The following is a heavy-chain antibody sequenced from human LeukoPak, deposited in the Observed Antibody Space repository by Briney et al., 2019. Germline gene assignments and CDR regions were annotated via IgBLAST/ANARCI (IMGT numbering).Heavy chain of an antibody. Sequence: ASVKVSCKASGYTFTSYYMHWVRQAPGQGLEWMGIINPSGGSTSYAQKFQGRVTMTTDTSTSTAYMELRSLRSDDTAVYYCAREPADIVVVPAHTHYYYYGMDVWGQGTTVTVSS. V-gene: IGHV1-46*01. D-gene: IGHD2-2*01. CDR2: INPSGGST. J-gene: IGHJ6*02. CDR1: GYTFTSYY. CDR3: AREPADIVVVPAHTHYYYYGMDV.